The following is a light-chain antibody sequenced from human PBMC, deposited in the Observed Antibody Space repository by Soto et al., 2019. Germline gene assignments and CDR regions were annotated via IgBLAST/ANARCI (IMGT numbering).Light chain of an antibody. J-gene: IGKJ4*01. CDR1: QSISSW. CDR2: KAS. Sequence: DIQMTQSPSTVSASVGDRVTITCRASQSISSWLAWYQQKPGKAPKLLIYKASSLESGVPSRFSGGGSGTEFTLTISSLQPDDFATYYCQQYHSYPLTFGGGTKVEFK. V-gene: IGKV1-5*03. CDR3: QQYHSYPLT.